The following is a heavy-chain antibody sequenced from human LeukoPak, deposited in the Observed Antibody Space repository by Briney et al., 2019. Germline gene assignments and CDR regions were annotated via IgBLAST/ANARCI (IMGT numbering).Heavy chain of an antibody. J-gene: IGHJ3*02. CDR2: INPNSGGT. V-gene: IGHV1-2*02. D-gene: IGHD3-22*01. CDR1: GYTFTGYY. CDR3: ARVKSYYYDTSDKDAFDI. Sequence: ASVKVSCKASGYTFTGYYMHWVRQAPGQGLEWMGWINPNSGGTNYAQKFQGRVTMTRDTSISTAYMELSRLRSEDTAVYYCARVKSYYYDTSDKDAFDIWGQGTMVTVSS.